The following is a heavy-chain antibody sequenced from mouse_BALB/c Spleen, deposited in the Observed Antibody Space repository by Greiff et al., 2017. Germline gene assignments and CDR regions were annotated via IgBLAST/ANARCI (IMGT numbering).Heavy chain of an antibody. CDR1: GFTFSSYG. J-gene: IGHJ3*01. CDR3: ARDGNFAWFAY. V-gene: IGHV5-6*01. CDR2: ISSGGSYT. Sequence: EVKLQESGGDLVKPGGSLKLSCAASGFTFSSYGMSWVRQTPDKRLEWVATISSGGSYTYYPDSVKGRFTISRDNAKNTLYLQMSSLKSEDTAMYYCARDGNFAWFAYWGQGTLVTVSA. D-gene: IGHD2-1*01.